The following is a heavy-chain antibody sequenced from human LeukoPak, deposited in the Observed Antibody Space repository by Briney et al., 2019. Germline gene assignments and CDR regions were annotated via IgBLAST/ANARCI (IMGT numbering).Heavy chain of an antibody. V-gene: IGHV3-21*04. J-gene: IGHJ5*02. CDR2: ISSSSSYI. Sequence: GSLRLSCAASGFTFSSYSMNWVRQAPGKGLEWVSSISSSSSYIYYADSVKGRFTISRDNAKNSLYLQMNSLRADDTAIYYCTKDPNGDYIGAFDPWGQGTLVTVSS. D-gene: IGHD4-17*01. CDR1: GFTFSSYS. CDR3: TKDPNGDYIGAFDP.